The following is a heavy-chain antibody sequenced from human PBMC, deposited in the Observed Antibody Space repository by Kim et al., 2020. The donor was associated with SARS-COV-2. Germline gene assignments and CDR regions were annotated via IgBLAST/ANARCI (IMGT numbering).Heavy chain of an antibody. V-gene: IGHV1-46*01. CDR3: ARESDFWSGYYTGYFDY. CDR1: GYTFTSYY. CDR2: INPSGGST. J-gene: IGHJ4*02. D-gene: IGHD3-3*01. Sequence: ASVKVSCKASGYTFTSYYMHWVRQAPGQGLEWMGIINPSGGSTSYAQKFQGRVTMTRDTSTSTVYMELSSLRSEDTAVYYCARESDFWSGYYTGYFDYWGQGTLVTVSS.